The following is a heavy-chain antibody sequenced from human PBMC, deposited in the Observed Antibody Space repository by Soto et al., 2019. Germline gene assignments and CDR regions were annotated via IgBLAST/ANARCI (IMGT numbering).Heavy chain of an antibody. CDR2: ISPNNGNT. J-gene: IGHJ5*02. CDR3: AREAFGVNSRWFDP. CDR1: GYIFTTYS. D-gene: IGHD6-13*01. V-gene: IGHV1-18*01. Sequence: ASVKVSCKASGYIFTTYSIAWVRQAPGQGLEWMGWISPNNGNTNYAQKFQGRVTMTTDTSTSTAYMELRSLTSDDTAVYYCAREAFGVNSRWFDPWGQGTLLTAPS.